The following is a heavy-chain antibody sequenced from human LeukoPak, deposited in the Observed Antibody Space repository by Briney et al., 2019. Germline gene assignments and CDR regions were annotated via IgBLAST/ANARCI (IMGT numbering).Heavy chain of an antibody. CDR2: ISSSGSTI. Sequence: GGSLRLSCVGSGFTFSRYVMNWVRQAPGKGLEWVSYISSSGSTIYYADSVKGRFTISRDNAKNSLYLQMNSLRAEDTAVYYCARELSEVWGSYRAFDYWGQGTLVTVSS. J-gene: IGHJ4*02. D-gene: IGHD3-16*02. CDR3: ARELSEVWGSYRAFDY. V-gene: IGHV3-48*03. CDR1: GFTFSRYV.